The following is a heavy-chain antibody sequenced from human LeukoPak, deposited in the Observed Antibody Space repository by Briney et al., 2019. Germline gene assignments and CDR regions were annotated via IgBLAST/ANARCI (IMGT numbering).Heavy chain of an antibody. V-gene: IGHV1-18*01. CDR1: GYTFLSHG. CDR3: ARSQAVVSSSLYYYYMDV. CDR2: TSANNRNT. J-gene: IGHJ6*03. Sequence: GASVKVSCKASGYTFLSHGFSWVRQAPGQGLEWMGWTSANNRNTNYAQRLQGRVTMTTDTSTNTAYMELRTLRSDETAVYYCARSQAVVSSSLYYYYMDVWGKGTTIIVSS. D-gene: IGHD2-2*01.